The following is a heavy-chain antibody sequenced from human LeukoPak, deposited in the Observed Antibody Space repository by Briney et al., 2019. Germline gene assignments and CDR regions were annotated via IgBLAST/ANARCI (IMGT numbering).Heavy chain of an antibody. CDR3: ARVSYYDSSGYSVFDY. CDR1: GGSISSSDYS. V-gene: IGHV4-30-4*08. Sequence: SSETLSPTCTVFGGSISSSDYSWSSIRQPPGKGLEGTWNIYYSGTTTYNPTLKSRVTISVDTSKNQFSLELGSVTAADTAVYYCARVSYYDSSGYSVFDYWGQGTLVTVSS. CDR2: IYYSGTT. D-gene: IGHD3-22*01. J-gene: IGHJ4*02.